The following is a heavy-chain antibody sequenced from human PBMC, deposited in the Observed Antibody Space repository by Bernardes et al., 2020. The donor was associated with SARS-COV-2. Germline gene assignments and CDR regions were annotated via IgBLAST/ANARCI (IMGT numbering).Heavy chain of an antibody. Sequence: ASVKVSCKASGYTFTSYGISWVRQAPGQGLEWMGWISAYNGNTNYAQKLQGRVTMTTDTSTSTAYMELRSLRSDDTAVYYCASQYCGGDCYGYYYYGMDVWGQGTTVTVSS. CDR3: ASQYCGGDCYGYYYYGMDV. CDR1: GYTFTSYG. J-gene: IGHJ6*02. V-gene: IGHV1-18*04. D-gene: IGHD2-21*01. CDR2: ISAYNGNT.